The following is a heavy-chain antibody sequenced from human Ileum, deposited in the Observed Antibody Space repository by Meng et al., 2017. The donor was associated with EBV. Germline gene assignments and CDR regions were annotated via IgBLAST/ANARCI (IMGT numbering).Heavy chain of an antibody. CDR1: GGSFSGYY. CDR3: ARYRLQNDYGDQLYYFDY. J-gene: IGHJ4*02. V-gene: IGHV4-34*01. CDR2: INHSGST. D-gene: IGHD4-17*01. Sequence: QVQLQQWGAGLLKPSXXLSLTXXVYGGSFSGYYWSWIRQPPGKGLEWIGEINHSGSTNYNPSLKSRVNISLDTSKNQFSLKLSSVTAADTAVYYCARYRLQNDYGDQLYYFDYLGQGTLVTVSS.